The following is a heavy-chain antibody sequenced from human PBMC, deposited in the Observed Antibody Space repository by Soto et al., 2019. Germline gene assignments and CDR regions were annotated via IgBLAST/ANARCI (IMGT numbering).Heavy chain of an antibody. CDR2: IIPFFGTA. Sequence: QVQLVQSGAEVKKPGSSVKVSCKASGGTFSKYAISWVRQAPGQGLEWMGGIIPFFGTANYTPEFQDRVTXTXXESTSTVSMELSSLRSEDTAVYYCARTSTVTTCCYYYNMDVWGQGTTVTVSS. V-gene: IGHV1-69*05. J-gene: IGHJ6*02. CDR3: ARTSTVTTCCYYYNMDV. D-gene: IGHD4-17*01. CDR1: GGTFSKYA.